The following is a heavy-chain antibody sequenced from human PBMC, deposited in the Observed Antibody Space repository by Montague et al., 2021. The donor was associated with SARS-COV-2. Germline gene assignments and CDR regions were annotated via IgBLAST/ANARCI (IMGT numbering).Heavy chain of an antibody. CDR2: TYYRSKWYN. J-gene: IGHJ6*02. D-gene: IGHD1-1*01. V-gene: IGHV6-1*01. CDR3: TSGREGNYNVMDV. CDR1: GDSVSSNSAT. Sequence: CAISGDSVSSNSATWNWVRQSPSRGLEWLGRTYYRSKWYNDYAVSVRGRVTINPDTSKNQFSLHLNSVTHEDTAIYYCTSGREGNYNVMDVWGQGTTVTVSS.